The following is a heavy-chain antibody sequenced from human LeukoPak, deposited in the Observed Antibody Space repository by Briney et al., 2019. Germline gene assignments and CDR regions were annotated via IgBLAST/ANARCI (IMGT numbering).Heavy chain of an antibody. CDR3: ARGGGYSYGPFDY. J-gene: IGHJ4*02. CDR2: INSDGSST. D-gene: IGHD5-18*01. Sequence: GGSLRLSCAASGFTFSSYWMHWVRQAPGKGLVWVSRINSDGSSTSYADSVKGRFTISRDNAKNTLYLQMNSLRAEDTAVYYCARGGGYSYGPFDYWGQGTLVTVSS. V-gene: IGHV3-74*01. CDR1: GFTFSSYW.